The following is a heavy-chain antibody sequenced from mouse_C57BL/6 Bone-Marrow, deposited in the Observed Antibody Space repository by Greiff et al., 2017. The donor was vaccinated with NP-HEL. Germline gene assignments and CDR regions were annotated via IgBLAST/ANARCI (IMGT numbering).Heavy chain of an antibody. CDR2: INPSSGYT. CDR1: GYTFTSYW. CDR3: AIPRDYYYGSSYEFAY. J-gene: IGHJ3*01. D-gene: IGHD1-1*01. V-gene: IGHV1-7*01. Sequence: VQLQQSGAELAKPGASVTLSCKASGYTFTSYWMHWVKQRPGPGLEWIGYINPSSGYTKYNQKFKDKATLTADKSSSTAYMQLSSLTYEDSAVYYCAIPRDYYYGSSYEFAYWGQGTLVTVSA.